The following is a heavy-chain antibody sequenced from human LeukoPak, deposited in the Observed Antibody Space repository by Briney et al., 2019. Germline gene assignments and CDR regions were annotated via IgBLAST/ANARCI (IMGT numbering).Heavy chain of an antibody. J-gene: IGHJ1*01. CDR1: GGTFSSYA. CDR3: ARGVPTQGEYFQH. D-gene: IGHD4/OR15-4a*01. V-gene: IGHV1-69*13. CDR2: IIPIFGTA. Sequence: ASVNVSCKASGGTFSSYAISWARQAPGQGLEWMGGIIPIFGTANYAQKFQGRVTITADESTSTAYMELSSLRSEDTAVYYCARGVPTQGEYFQHWGQGTLVTVPS.